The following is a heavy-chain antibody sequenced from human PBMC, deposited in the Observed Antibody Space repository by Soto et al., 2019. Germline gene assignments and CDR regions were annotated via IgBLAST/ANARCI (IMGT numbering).Heavy chain of an antibody. CDR2: IYYSGNT. J-gene: IGHJ4*02. V-gene: IGHV4-31*03. CDR1: GGSINSDRYY. Sequence: SETLSLTCTVSGGSINSDRYYWSWIRHHPGKHLEWIGYIYYSGNTYYNPSLKSRITISVDTSMDHFSLKLTSLTAADTAIYYCARTDYGSGLPDYWGQGTLVTVSS. D-gene: IGHD3-10*01. CDR3: ARTDYGSGLPDY.